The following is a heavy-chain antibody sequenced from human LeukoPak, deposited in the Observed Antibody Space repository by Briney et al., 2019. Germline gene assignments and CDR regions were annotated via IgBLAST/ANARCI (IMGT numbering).Heavy chain of an antibody. CDR3: ARFPPAYCGGDCYSGTHGFNWFDP. CDR2: INHSGST. J-gene: IGHJ5*02. CDR1: GGFISSSSYY. Sequence: NPSETLSLTCTVSGGFISSSSYYWGWIRQPPGRGLEWIGEINHSGSTNYNPSLKSRVTISVDTSKNQFSLKLSSVTAADTAVYYCARFPPAYCGGDCYSGTHGFNWFDPWGQGTLVTVSS. V-gene: IGHV4-39*07. D-gene: IGHD2-21*02.